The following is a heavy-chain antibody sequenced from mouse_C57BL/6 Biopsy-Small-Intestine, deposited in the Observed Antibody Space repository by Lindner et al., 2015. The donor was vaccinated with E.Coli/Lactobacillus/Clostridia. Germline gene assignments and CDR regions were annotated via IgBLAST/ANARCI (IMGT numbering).Heavy chain of an antibody. CDR3: VRGRDWFAY. V-gene: IGHV10-1*01. Sequence: VQLQESGGGLVQPKGSLKLSCAASGFSFNTYAMNWVRQAPGKGLEWVARIRSKSSNYATYYADSVKDRCTISRDDSQSRLYMQMNNLRTEDTAMYYCVRGRDWFAYWGQGTLVTVSA. CDR1: GFSFNTYA. CDR2: IRSKSSNYAT. J-gene: IGHJ3*01.